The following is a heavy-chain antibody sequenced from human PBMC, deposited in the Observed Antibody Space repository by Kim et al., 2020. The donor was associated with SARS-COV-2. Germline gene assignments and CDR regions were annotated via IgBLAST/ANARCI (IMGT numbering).Heavy chain of an antibody. CDR3: ARDGYYYDSSGYYPFDY. Sequence: KGRFTNSRENDKNSLYLQMNSLRAEDTAVYYCARDGYYYDSSGYYPFDYWGQGTLVTVSS. V-gene: IGHV3-11*06. D-gene: IGHD3-22*01. J-gene: IGHJ4*02.